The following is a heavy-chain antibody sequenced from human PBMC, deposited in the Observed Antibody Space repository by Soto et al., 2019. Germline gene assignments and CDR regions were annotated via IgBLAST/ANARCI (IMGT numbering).Heavy chain of an antibody. CDR3: ARGRYGDY. J-gene: IGHJ4*02. D-gene: IGHD1-1*01. Sequence: QVHLVQSGAEVKKPGASVKVSCKGSGYAFTTYGITWVRQAPGQGLEWMGWISAHNGNTNYAQKLQARVTVTRDTSTSTAYMELRSLSSDATAVYYCARGRYGDYWGQGALVTVSS. V-gene: IGHV1-18*01. CDR1: GYAFTTYG. CDR2: ISAHNGNT.